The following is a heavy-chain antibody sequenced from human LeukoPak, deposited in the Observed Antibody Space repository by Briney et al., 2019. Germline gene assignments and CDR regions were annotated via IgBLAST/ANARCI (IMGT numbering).Heavy chain of an antibody. CDR3: ARVLPEIVVVTGTGAPDY. Sequence: PGGSLRLSCAASGFTFSSYGIHWVRQAPGKGLEWVAVIWYDGSNKYYADSVKGRFTISRDNSKNTVYLQMNSLRAEDTAVYYCARVLPEIVVVTGTGAPDYWGQGTLVTVSS. D-gene: IGHD2-21*02. J-gene: IGHJ4*02. CDR1: GFTFSSYG. CDR2: IWYDGSNK. V-gene: IGHV3-33*01.